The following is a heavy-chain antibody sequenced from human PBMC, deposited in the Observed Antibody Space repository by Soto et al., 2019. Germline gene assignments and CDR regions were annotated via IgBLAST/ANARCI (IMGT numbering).Heavy chain of an antibody. V-gene: IGHV5-51*01. D-gene: IGHD1-26*01. Sequence: GESVKISCKGSGYSVTSYWSGWVRQMPGKGLEWMGIIYPGDSDTRYSPSFQGQVTISADKSISTAYLQWSSLKASDTAMYYCASRINSVSDAFDIWGQGTMVTVSS. CDR2: IYPGDSDT. J-gene: IGHJ3*02. CDR1: GYSVTSYW. CDR3: ASRINSVSDAFDI.